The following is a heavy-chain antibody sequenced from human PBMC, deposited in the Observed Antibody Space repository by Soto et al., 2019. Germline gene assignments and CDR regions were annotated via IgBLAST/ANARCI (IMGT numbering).Heavy chain of an antibody. CDR3: ARGQNNWFDP. CDR1: GGSFSGYY. V-gene: IGHV4-34*01. CDR2: INHSGST. Sequence: SETLSLTCAVYGGSFSGYYWSWIRQPPGKGLEWIGEINHSGSTNYSPSLKSRVTISVDTSKNQFSLKLSSVTAADTAVYYCARGQNNWFDPWGQGTLVTVSS. J-gene: IGHJ5*02.